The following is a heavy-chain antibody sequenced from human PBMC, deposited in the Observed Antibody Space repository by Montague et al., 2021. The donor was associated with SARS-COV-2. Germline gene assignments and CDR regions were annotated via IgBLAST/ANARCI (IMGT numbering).Heavy chain of an antibody. Sequence: SETLSLTCAASGGSISTDNWWSWVRRPPGKGLEWIGEIFHSGRTNYNPSLKSRVTISVDRSNNQFSLELSSVTAADTAIYYCARDSQRSHFDYWGQGILVTVSS. D-gene: IGHD6-25*01. J-gene: IGHJ4*02. V-gene: IGHV4-4*02. CDR3: ARDSQRSHFDY. CDR2: IFHSGRT. CDR1: GGSISTDNW.